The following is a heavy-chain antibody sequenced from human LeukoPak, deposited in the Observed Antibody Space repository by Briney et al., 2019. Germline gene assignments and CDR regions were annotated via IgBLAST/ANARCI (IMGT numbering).Heavy chain of an antibody. CDR1: GFTFSSYT. Sequence: GGSLRLSCAASGFTFSSYTMSWVRQAPGKGLEWVSTITTSDGNTNYADSVKGRFTVSRDNSKNTLFLQMNSLRAEDTAVYYCAKDGGLWVSAHWGDSWGRGTLVTVSS. J-gene: IGHJ4*02. D-gene: IGHD7-27*01. CDR2: ITTSDGNT. V-gene: IGHV3-23*01. CDR3: AKDGGLWVSAHWGDS.